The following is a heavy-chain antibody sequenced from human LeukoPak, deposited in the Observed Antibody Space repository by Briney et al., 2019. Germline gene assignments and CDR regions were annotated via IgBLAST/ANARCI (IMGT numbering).Heavy chain of an antibody. J-gene: IGHJ4*02. CDR1: GFTLSTYG. Sequence: GGSLSLACAASGFTLSTYGMDWVRQAPGKGREWVAVTWNDGSHKHHADSVKGRFTISRDNSKNTLDLQMHSLRAEDTAVYYCAKDLSSSWFEGLDNWGQGTLVTVSS. CDR3: AKDLSSSWFEGLDN. V-gene: IGHV3-33*06. CDR2: TWNDGSHK. D-gene: IGHD6-13*01.